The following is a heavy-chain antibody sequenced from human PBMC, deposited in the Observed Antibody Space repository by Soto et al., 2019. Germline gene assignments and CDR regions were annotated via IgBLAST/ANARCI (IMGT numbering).Heavy chain of an antibody. J-gene: IGHJ4*02. Sequence: QLRLEESGSRLVKTSQTVSLTCAVSGGSLSRGTDSWSWIRQPPGKVLEWIGFIYNNGDTYYNLSLKTRVTISVDSSKYQFSRKLSSVTAADPAVYYCAREYRTSAGRHVDYWGQGILVTVSS. V-gene: IGHV4-30-2*01. D-gene: IGHD3-16*02. CDR2: IYNNGDT. CDR3: AREYRTSAGRHVDY. CDR1: GGSLSRGTDS.